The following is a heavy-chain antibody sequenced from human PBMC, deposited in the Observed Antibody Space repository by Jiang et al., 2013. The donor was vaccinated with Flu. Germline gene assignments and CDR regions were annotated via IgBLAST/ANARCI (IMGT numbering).Heavy chain of an antibody. Sequence: SLRLSCAASKFTFGSYTMHWVRQAPGKGLEWVALISYDGSNKYYAESVKGRFTISRDNSDDTLYLQMNSLKPGDTAIYYCARDALKGYCSTTTCYRLYWGQGT. J-gene: IGHJ4*02. CDR1: KFTFGSYT. V-gene: IGHV3-30-3*01. CDR3: ARDALKGYCSTTTCYRLY. D-gene: IGHD2-2*01. CDR2: ISYDGSNK.